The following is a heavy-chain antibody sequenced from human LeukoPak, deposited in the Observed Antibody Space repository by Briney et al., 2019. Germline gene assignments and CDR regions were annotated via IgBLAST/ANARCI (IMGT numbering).Heavy chain of an antibody. V-gene: IGHV3-23*01. CDR2: ISGSGDHT. J-gene: IGHJ4*02. D-gene: IGHD3-22*01. CDR3: AKAYDIIGYILRYSDY. CDR1: GFTFSSYD. Sequence: GGSLRLSCAASGFTFSSYDMNWVPQAPGKGLEWVSDISGSGDHTFYGDSVRAHFTISRDNSKNTLYLQMNRLRGEDTAVYFCAKAYDIIGYILRYSDYWGQGTLGTVSS.